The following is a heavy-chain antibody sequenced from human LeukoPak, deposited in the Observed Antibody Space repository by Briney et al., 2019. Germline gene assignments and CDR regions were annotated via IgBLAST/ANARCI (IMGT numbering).Heavy chain of an antibody. V-gene: IGHV3-11*01. CDR1: GFTVSGNY. CDR3: ARVLRYCSGGNCYSGGLGYMDV. J-gene: IGHJ6*03. D-gene: IGHD2-15*01. CDR2: ISRSGSTK. Sequence: GGSLRLSCAVSGFTVSGNYMSWIRHGPGKGLEWVSSISRSGSTKYYADSVKGRFTISRDNAKNSLFLQMNSLRAEDTAVYYCARVLRYCSGGNCYSGGLGYMDVWGKGTTVTISS.